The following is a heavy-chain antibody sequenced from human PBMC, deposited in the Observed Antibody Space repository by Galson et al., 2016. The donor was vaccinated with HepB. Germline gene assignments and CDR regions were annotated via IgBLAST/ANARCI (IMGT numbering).Heavy chain of an antibody. V-gene: IGHV1-69*01. CDR2: IIPIFATA. CDR3: ARGRGGTYAY. J-gene: IGHJ4*02. Sequence: SCKASGATFSNYAVIWVRQAPGQGLEWMGGIIPIFATANYAQKLQDRVTITADESTSTAYMELSSLRSEDTAVYYCARGRGGTYAYWGQGTLVTVSS. CDR1: GATFSNYA. D-gene: IGHD1-26*01.